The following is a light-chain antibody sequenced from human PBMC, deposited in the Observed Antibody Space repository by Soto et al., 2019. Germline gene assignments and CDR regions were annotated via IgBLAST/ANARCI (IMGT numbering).Light chain of an antibody. CDR3: QQRSNWIT. Sequence: EIVLTQSPATLSLSRGDTATLSCRASQSVSTWLSWYQQKPGQAPRLLIYDASNRATGIPARFSGSGSGTDFTLTISSLEPADFAVYYCQQRSNWITFGQGTRLEIE. CDR1: QSVSTW. J-gene: IGKJ5*01. V-gene: IGKV3-11*01. CDR2: DAS.